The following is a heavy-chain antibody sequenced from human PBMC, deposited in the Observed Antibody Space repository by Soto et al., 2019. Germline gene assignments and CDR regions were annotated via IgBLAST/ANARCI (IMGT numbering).Heavy chain of an antibody. CDR3: ARGIAAAE. Sequence: QVQLVESGGDLVKPGGSLRLSCAASGFTFSDSYMSWIRQAPGKGLEWISYISNSGSTIHYADSVKGRFTISRDNAKNSLYLQMHSLSADDTAVYYCARGIAAAEWGQGTLVTVSS. D-gene: IGHD6-13*01. J-gene: IGHJ4*02. CDR1: GFTFSDSY. V-gene: IGHV3-11*01. CDR2: ISNSGSTI.